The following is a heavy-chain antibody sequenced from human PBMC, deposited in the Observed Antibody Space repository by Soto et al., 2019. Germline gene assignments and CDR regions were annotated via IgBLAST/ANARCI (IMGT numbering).Heavy chain of an antibody. CDR2: ISAYNGNT. CDR1: GYTFTSYG. Sequence: RASVKVSCKASGYTFTSYGISWVRQAPGQGLEWMGWISAYNGNTNYAQKLQGRVTMTTDTSTSTAYMELRSLRSDDTAVYYCARVVPYYDILTGPHDAFDIWGQGTMVTVSS. D-gene: IGHD3-9*01. CDR3: ARVVPYYDILTGPHDAFDI. J-gene: IGHJ3*02. V-gene: IGHV1-18*01.